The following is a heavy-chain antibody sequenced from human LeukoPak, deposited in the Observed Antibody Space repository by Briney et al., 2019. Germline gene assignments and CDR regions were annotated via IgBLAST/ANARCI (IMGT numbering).Heavy chain of an antibody. Sequence: ASVKVSCKASGYTFTSYGISWVRQAPGQGLEWMGWISAYNGNTNYAQKLQGRVTMTTDTSTSTAYMELRSLRSDDTAVYYCARVGPYSGSLWYYYGMDVWGQGTTVTVSS. CDR1: GYTFTSYG. CDR2: ISAYNGNT. CDR3: ARVGPYSGSLWYYYGMDV. V-gene: IGHV1-18*01. J-gene: IGHJ6*02. D-gene: IGHD5-12*01.